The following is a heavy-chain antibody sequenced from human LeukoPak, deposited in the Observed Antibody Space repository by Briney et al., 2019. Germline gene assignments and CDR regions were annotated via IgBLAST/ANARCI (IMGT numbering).Heavy chain of an antibody. CDR1: GFTFSNYG. CDR2: IWYDGSSK. J-gene: IGHJ4*02. CDR3: ARKYSSAWYQDH. D-gene: IGHD6-19*01. V-gene: IGHV3-33*01. Sequence: GGSLRLSCAASGFTFSNYGMHWVRQAPGKGLEWVALIWYDGSSKYYTDSVKGRFTISRDNSNNTLYLQMNSLRAEDTAVYYCARKYSSAWYQDHWGQGTLVTVSS.